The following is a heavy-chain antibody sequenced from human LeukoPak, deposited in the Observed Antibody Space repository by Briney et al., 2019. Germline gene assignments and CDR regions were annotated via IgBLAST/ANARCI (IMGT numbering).Heavy chain of an antibody. D-gene: IGHD3-16*01. V-gene: IGHV3-21*01. CDR3: ARVPPGGGPDY. Sequence: PGGSLRLSCAASGFTFSSYSMNWVRQAPGKGLEWVSSISSSSSYIYYADSVKGRFTISRDNAKNSLYLQMNGLRAEDTAVYYCARVPPGGGPDYWGQGTLVTVSS. CDR2: ISSSSSYI. J-gene: IGHJ4*02. CDR1: GFTFSSYS.